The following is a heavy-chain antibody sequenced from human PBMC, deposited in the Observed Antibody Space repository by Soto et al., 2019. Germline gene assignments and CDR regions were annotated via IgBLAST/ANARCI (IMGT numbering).Heavy chain of an antibody. J-gene: IGHJ6*02. CDR2: ISSSSSYI. CDR3: ARESIAAAGSYYGMDV. V-gene: IGHV3-21*01. D-gene: IGHD6-13*01. CDR1: GFTFSSYS. Sequence: VGSLRLSGAASGFTFSSYSMNWVRQAPGKGLEWVSSISSSSSYIYYADSVKGRFTISRDNAKNSLYLQMNSLRAEDTAVYYCARESIAAAGSYYGMDVWGQGTTVTVSS.